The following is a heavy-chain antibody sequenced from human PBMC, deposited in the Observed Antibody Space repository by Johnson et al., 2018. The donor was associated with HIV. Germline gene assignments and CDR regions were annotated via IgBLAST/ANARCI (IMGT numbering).Heavy chain of an antibody. Sequence: VQLVESGGGVVQPGRSLRLSCAASGFTFSSYAMHWVRQAPGKGLEWVSYISSSGSTIYYADSVKGRFTISRDNSKNTLYLQMNSLRAEDTAVYYCARVGYHDAFDIWGQGTMVTVSS. J-gene: IGHJ3*02. V-gene: IGHV3-48*01. CDR3: ARVGYHDAFDI. CDR2: ISSSGSTI. CDR1: GFTFSSYA. D-gene: IGHD3-16*02.